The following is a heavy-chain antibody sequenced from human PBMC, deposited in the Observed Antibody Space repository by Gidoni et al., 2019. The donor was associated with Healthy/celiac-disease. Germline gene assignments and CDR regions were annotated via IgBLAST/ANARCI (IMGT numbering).Heavy chain of an antibody. Sequence: EVQLVESGGGLVKPGGSLRLSCAASGFTFSSYSMNWVRQAPGKGLEWVSSISSSSSYIYYADSVKGRFTISRDNAKNSLYLQMNSLRAEDTAVYYCARVQDFWSGYSGCYYGMDVWGQGTTVTVSS. CDR1: GFTFSSYS. CDR3: ARVQDFWSGYSGCYYGMDV. J-gene: IGHJ6*02. D-gene: IGHD3-3*01. CDR2: ISSSSSYI. V-gene: IGHV3-21*01.